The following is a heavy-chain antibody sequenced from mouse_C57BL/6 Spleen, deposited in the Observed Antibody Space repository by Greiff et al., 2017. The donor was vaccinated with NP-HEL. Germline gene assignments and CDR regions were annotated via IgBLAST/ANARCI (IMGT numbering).Heavy chain of an antibody. CDR2: IWSGGST. J-gene: IGHJ1*03. D-gene: IGHD2-4*01. Sequence: QVQLQQSGPGLVQPSQSLSITCTVSGFSLTSYGVHWVRQSPGKGLEWLGVIWSGGSTDYNAAFISRLSISKDNSKSQVFFKMNSLQADDTAIYYCARKKGTMITTWSHWYFDVWGTGTTVTVSS. V-gene: IGHV2-2*01. CDR1: GFSLTSYG. CDR3: ARKKGTMITTWSHWYFDV.